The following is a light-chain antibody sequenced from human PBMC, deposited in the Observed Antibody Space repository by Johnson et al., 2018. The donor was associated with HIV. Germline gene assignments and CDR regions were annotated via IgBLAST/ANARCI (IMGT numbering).Light chain of an antibody. CDR2: DNN. Sequence: QSVLTQPPSVSAAPGQKVTISCSGSSSNIGNNYVSWYQQLPGTAPKLLIYDNNKRPSGIPDRFSGSKSGTSDTLGITGLHTGDEADYYCGTWDTSLSAGGVFGTGTKVTVL. J-gene: IGLJ1*01. V-gene: IGLV1-51*01. CDR1: SSNIGNNY. CDR3: GTWDTSLSAGGV.